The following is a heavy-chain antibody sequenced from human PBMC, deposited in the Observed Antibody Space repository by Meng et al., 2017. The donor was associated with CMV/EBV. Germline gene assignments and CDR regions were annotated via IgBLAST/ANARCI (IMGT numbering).Heavy chain of an antibody. D-gene: IGHD6-13*01. V-gene: IGHV3-30*02. CDR3: AKDPPPVLLIAAAGTPSYGMDV. CDR2: IRYDLSNK. J-gene: IGHJ6*02. CDR1: GFTFSSYG. Sequence: GGSLRLSCAASGFTFSSYGMHWVRQAPGKGLEWVAFIRYDLSNKYYADSVKGRFTISRDNSKNTLYLQMNSLRAEDTAVYYCAKDPPPVLLIAAAGTPSYGMDVWGQGTTVTVSS.